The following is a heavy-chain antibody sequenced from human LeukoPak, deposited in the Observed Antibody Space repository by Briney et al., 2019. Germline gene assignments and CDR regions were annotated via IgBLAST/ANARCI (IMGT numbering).Heavy chain of an antibody. J-gene: IGHJ4*02. Sequence: GGSLRLSCAASGFTFSSYAMSWVRQAPGKGLEWVSAISGSGGSTYYADSVKGRFTISRDNSKNTLYLQMNSLRAEDTAVYYCAKDGRGYYGSGSYFWGQGTLVTVPS. CDR3: AKDGRGYYGSGSYF. CDR1: GFTFSSYA. V-gene: IGHV3-23*01. CDR2: ISGSGGST. D-gene: IGHD3-10*01.